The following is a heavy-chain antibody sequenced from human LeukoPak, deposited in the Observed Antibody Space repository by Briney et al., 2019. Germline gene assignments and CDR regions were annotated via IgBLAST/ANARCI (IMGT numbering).Heavy chain of an antibody. CDR1: GGTFSSYV. CDR2: IIPMFGTA. J-gene: IGHJ4*02. Sequence: SVKVSCKASGGTFSSYVISWVRQAPGQGLEWMGGIIPMFGTANCAQRFQGRVTITADESTSTAYMELSSLRSEDTAVYYCARERVAYCGGDCYSAFDYWGQGTLVTVSS. D-gene: IGHD2-21*02. V-gene: IGHV1-69*13. CDR3: ARERVAYCGGDCYSAFDY.